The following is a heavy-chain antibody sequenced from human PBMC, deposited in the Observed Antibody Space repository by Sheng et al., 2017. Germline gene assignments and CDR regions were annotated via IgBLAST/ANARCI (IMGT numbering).Heavy chain of an antibody. Sequence: QVQLQESGPGLVKPSETLSLTCSVSGYSINSGYYWGWIRQPPGKGLEWIGSFYRGGITYYNPSLKSRVSISVDTSKNQFSLKLSSVTAADTAVYYCARDGGLLWFGESLNWFDPWAREPWSPSP. V-gene: IGHV4-38-2*02. CDR3: ARDGGLLWFGESLNWFDP. CDR2: FYRGGIT. CDR1: GYSINSGYY. D-gene: IGHD3-10*01. J-gene: IGHJ5*02.